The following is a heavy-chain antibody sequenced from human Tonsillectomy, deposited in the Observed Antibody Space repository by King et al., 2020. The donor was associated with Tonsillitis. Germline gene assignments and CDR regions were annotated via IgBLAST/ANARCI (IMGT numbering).Heavy chain of an antibody. CDR1: GFTFSSCA. CDR2: ISYDGSNK. V-gene: IGHV3-30*04. CDR3: VRDPAFKGDDILTGYYNGWFDP. D-gene: IGHD3-9*01. J-gene: IGHJ5*02. Sequence: VQLVESGGGVVQPGRSLRLSCAASGFTFSSCAMHWVRQAPGKGLEWVAVISYDGSNKYYAESVKGRFTISRDNSKNTPSLQMNSLRPEDTAVYYCVRDPAFKGDDILTGYYNGWFDPWGQGTLVTVSS.